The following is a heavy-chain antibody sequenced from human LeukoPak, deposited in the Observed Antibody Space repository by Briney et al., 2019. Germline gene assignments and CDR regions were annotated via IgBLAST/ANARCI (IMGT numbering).Heavy chain of an antibody. V-gene: IGHV4-30-2*01. D-gene: IGHD3-9*01. CDR3: ARDKGNYDILTGYAEHDAFDI. CDR1: GGSISSGGYY. CDR2: IYHSGST. Sequence: PSQTLSLTCTVSGGSISSGGYYWSWIRQPPGKGLEWIGYIYHSGSTYYNPSLKSRVTISVDRSKNQFSLKLSSVTAADTAVYYCARDKGNYDILTGYAEHDAFDIWGQGTMVTVSS. J-gene: IGHJ3*02.